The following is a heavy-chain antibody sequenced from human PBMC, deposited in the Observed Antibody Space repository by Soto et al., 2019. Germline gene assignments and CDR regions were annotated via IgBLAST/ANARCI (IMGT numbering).Heavy chain of an antibody. V-gene: IGHV3-74*01. CDR2: INSDGSST. CDR3: ARDWIGIRFLAAFDI. J-gene: IGHJ3*02. Sequence: GGSLRLSCAASGFTFSSYWMHWVRQAPGKGLVWVSRINSDGSSTSYADSVKGRFTISRDNAKNTLYLQMNSLRAEDTAVYYCARDWIGIRFLAAFDIWGQGTMVTVSS. D-gene: IGHD3-3*01. CDR1: GFTFSSYW.